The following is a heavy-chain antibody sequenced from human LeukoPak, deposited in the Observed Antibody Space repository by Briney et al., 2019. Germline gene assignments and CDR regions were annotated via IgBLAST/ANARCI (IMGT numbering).Heavy chain of an antibody. CDR3: AEGGDYGYYYYGMDV. D-gene: IGHD4-17*01. V-gene: IGHV3-30-3*01. Sequence: TGGSLRLSCAASGFTFSSYAMHWVRQAPGKGLEGVAVISYDGSNKYYADSVKGRFTISRDNSKNTLYLQMNSLRAEDTAVYYCAEGGDYGYYYYGMDVWGQGTTVTVSS. J-gene: IGHJ6*02. CDR1: GFTFSSYA. CDR2: ISYDGSNK.